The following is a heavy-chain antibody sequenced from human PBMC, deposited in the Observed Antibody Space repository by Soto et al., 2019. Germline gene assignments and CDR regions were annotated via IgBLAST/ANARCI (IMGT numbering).Heavy chain of an antibody. CDR1: GYTFSDHD. V-gene: IGHV1-8*01. D-gene: IGHD1-1*01. J-gene: IGHJ4*02. CDR3: ARVGGNWNDDYFDY. CDR2: MNPNSGDT. Sequence: QVQLVQSGAEVKKPGASVKVSCKASGYTFSDHDINWVRQASGQGPEWLGWMNPNSGDTGYAQNFQGRVTMTRDTXXRXXXXXXXSXXSXXTXXXXCARVGGNWNDDYFDYWGQGTLVTVSS.